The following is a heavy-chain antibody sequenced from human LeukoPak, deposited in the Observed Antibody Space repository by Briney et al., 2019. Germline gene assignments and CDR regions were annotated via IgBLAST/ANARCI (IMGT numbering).Heavy chain of an antibody. CDR2: VSGSGART. D-gene: IGHD1-26*01. CDR1: GFTFSTYA. V-gene: IGHV3-23*01. CDR3: AKDQTWEPPRYCDY. Sequence: GGSLRLSCAASGFTFSTYAMSWVRQAPGKGLEWVSGVSGSGARTDYADSVRGRFTISRDNSKNTLYLQMNSLRAEDTAVYFCAKDQTWEPPRYCDYWGQGTLVTVSS. J-gene: IGHJ4*02.